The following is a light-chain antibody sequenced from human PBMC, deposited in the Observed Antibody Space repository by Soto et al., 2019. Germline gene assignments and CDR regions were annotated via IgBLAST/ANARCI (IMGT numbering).Light chain of an antibody. CDR1: QSVSSY. V-gene: IGKV3-11*01. Sequence: EIVLTQSPATLSLSPGERATLSCRASQSVSSYLAWYQQKPGQAPRLLIYDASNSATGIPARFSGSGSGTVLTLTISSLEPEDFAVYYCQQRSNWPPSFGPGTKVDIK. J-gene: IGKJ3*01. CDR2: DAS. CDR3: QQRSNWPPS.